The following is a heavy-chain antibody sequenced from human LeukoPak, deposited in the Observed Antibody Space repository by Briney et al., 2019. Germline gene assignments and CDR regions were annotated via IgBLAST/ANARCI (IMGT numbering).Heavy chain of an antibody. J-gene: IGHJ4*02. CDR3: ARASYSSGCDY. V-gene: IGHV3-48*03. Sequence: PGGSLRLSCAASGFTFSSYEMNWVRQAPGKGLEWVSYISSSGSTIYYADSVKGRFTISRDNAKNSLYLQMNSLRAEDTAVYYCARASYSSGCDYGGQGTLVTVSS. D-gene: IGHD6-19*01. CDR2: ISSSGSTI. CDR1: GFTFSSYE.